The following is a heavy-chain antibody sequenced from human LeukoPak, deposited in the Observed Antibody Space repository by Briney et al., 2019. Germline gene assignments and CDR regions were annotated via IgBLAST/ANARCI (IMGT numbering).Heavy chain of an antibody. CDR2: ISGSGGST. J-gene: IGHJ6*02. V-gene: IGHV3-23*01. Sequence: QSGGSLRLSCAASGFTFSSYAMSWVRQAPGKGLEWVSAISGSGGSTYYADSVMGRFTISRDNSKNTLYLQMNSLRAEDTAVYYCARDRPYSSGWYSGRNYYGMDVWGQGTTVTVSS. CDR1: GFTFSSYA. CDR3: ARDRPYSSGWYSGRNYYGMDV. D-gene: IGHD6-19*01.